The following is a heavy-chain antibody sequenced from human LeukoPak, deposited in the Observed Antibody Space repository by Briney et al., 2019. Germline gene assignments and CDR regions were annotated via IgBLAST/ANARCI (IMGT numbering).Heavy chain of an antibody. CDR2: INPNSGGT. CDR1: GYTFTGYY. CDR3: ARLYYYDSSGYALDY. Sequence: ASVKVSCKASGYTFTGYYMHWVRQAPGQGLEWMGWINPNSGGTNYAQKFQGRVTMTRDTSISTAYMVLSRLRSDDTAVYYCARLYYYDSSGYALDYWGQGTLVTVSS. J-gene: IGHJ4*02. V-gene: IGHV1-2*02. D-gene: IGHD3-22*01.